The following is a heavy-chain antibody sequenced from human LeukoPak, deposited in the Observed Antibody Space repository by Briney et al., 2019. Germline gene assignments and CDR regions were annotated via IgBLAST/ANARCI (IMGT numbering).Heavy chain of an antibody. CDR1: GGSVSSGTYY. CDR2: IYFSGST. Sequence: PSETLSLTCTVSGGSVSSGTYYWSWIRQPPGKGLEWIGSIYFSGSTYYNVSLKSRVTISVDTSNNQFSLRLSSVTAADTAVYYCARHDGAGSYLYNYWGQGTLVTVSS. J-gene: IGHJ4*02. V-gene: IGHV4-39*01. D-gene: IGHD1-26*01. CDR3: ARHDGAGSYLYNY.